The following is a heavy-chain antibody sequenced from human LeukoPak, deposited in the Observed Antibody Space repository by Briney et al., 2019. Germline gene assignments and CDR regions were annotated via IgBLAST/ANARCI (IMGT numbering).Heavy chain of an antibody. V-gene: IGHV4-39*01. Sequence: SETLSLTCTVSGGSFSSTSYYWGWIRQPPGKGLEWIGSIYYSGSTYYNPSLKSRVTISVDTSKNQFSLKLSSVTAADTAVYYCATTKSATYYFGSGTKGALDYWGQGTLVTVSS. J-gene: IGHJ4*02. CDR1: GGSFSSTSYY. CDR3: ATTKSATYYFGSGTKGALDY. CDR2: IYYSGST. D-gene: IGHD3-10*01.